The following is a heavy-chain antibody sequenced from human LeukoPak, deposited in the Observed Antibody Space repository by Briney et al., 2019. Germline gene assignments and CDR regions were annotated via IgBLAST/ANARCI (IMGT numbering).Heavy chain of an antibody. Sequence: ASVKVSCKASGGTFSSYAISWVRQAPGQGLEWMGGIIPIFGTANYAQKFQGRVTITTDESTSTAYMELSSLSSEDTAVYYCARAKMVRGVIIDDYWGQGTLVTVSS. CDR1: GGTFSSYA. V-gene: IGHV1-69*05. CDR2: IIPIFGTA. D-gene: IGHD3-10*01. J-gene: IGHJ4*02. CDR3: ARAKMVRGVIIDDY.